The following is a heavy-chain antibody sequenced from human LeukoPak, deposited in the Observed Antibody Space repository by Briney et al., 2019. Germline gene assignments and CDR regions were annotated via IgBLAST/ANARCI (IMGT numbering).Heavy chain of an antibody. CDR2: ISHDGTT. J-gene: IGHJ4*02. V-gene: IGHV4-4*02. Sequence: SETLSLTCGVSGGSIDITNYWSWVRQAPGKGLELIGEISHDGTTNYNPSLRSRVAMSFDRANNQFSLSLTSVTAADTAVYYCTREDRPFCPFAYWGQGVLVTVSS. CDR3: TREDRPFCPFAY. D-gene: IGHD3-22*01. CDR1: GGSIDITNY.